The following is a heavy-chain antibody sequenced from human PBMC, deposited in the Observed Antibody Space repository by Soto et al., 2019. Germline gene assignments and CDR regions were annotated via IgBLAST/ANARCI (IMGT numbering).Heavy chain of an antibody. J-gene: IGHJ3*02. Sequence: SVKVSCKASGGTFSSYTISWVRQAPGQGLEWMGRIIPILGIANYAQKFQGRVTITADKSTSTAYMELSSLRSEDTAVYYCARQRSVIVAFDIWGQGTMVTVSS. D-gene: IGHD4-4*01. V-gene: IGHV1-69*02. CDR1: GGTFSSYT. CDR3: ARQRSVIVAFDI. CDR2: IIPILGIA.